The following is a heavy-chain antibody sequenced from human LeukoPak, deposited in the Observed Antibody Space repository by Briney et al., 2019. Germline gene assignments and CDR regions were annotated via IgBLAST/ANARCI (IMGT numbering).Heavy chain of an antibody. CDR2: MNPNSGNT. D-gene: IGHD2-2*01. J-gene: IGHJ4*02. V-gene: IGHV1-8*03. CDR3: ARGPPCSSTSCPEYYFDY. Sequence: ASVKVSCKASGYTFTSYDINWVRQATGQGLEWMGWMNPNSGNTGYAQKFQGRVTITRNTSISTAYMELSSLRSEDTAVYYCARGPPCSSTSCPEYYFDYWGQGTLVTVSS. CDR1: GYTFTSYD.